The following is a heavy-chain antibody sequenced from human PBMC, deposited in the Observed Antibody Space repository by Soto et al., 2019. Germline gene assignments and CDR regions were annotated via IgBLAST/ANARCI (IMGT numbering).Heavy chain of an antibody. Sequence: EVQLLDSGGGLVQPGGSLRLSCAASGYSFSTYAMRWVRQAPGKGLEWVSAISGSGDTTYYADSVKGRFTISRDNSKNTVYLQMNRLRAEDTAVYYCAKETLASAYADYWGQGTLVTVSS. J-gene: IGHJ4*02. V-gene: IGHV3-23*01. CDR1: GYSFSTYA. CDR2: ISGSGDTT. D-gene: IGHD2-2*01. CDR3: AKETLASAYADY.